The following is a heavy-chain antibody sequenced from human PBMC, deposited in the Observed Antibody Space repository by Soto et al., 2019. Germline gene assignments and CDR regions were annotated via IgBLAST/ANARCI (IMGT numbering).Heavy chain of an antibody. J-gene: IGHJ4*02. Sequence: QVQLQESGPGLVKPSETLSLTCTVSGGSISRYYWSWIRQPPGKGLEWIGFIYYSESTNYNPSLQSRVTISVDTSKNQFSLRLTSATAADTAVYYCARAVEMYASGWYYFDYWGQGTLVTVSS. CDR3: ARAVEMYASGWYYFDY. V-gene: IGHV4-59*01. D-gene: IGHD6-19*01. CDR1: GGSISRYY. CDR2: IYYSEST.